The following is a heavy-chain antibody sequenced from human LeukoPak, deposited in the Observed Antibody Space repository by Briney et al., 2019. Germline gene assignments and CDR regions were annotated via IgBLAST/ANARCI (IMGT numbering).Heavy chain of an antibody. CDR1: GGSISSSSYY. CDR3: ARVARPRGYYYMDV. V-gene: IGHV4-39*07. Sequence: PSETLSLTCTVSGGSISSSSYYWGWIRQPPGKGLEWIGSIYYSGSTYYNPSLKSRVTISVDTSKNQFSLKLSSVTAADTAVYYCARVARPRGYYYMDVWGKGTTVTVSS. CDR2: IYYSGST. J-gene: IGHJ6*03. D-gene: IGHD2-21*01.